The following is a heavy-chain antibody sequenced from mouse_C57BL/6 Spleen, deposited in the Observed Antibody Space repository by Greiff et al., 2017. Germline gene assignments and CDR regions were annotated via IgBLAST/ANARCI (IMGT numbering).Heavy chain of an antibody. V-gene: IGHV1-53*01. Sequence: VQLQQPGTELVKPGASVKLSCKASGYTFTSYWMHWVKQRPGQGLEWIGNINPSNGGTNYNEKFKSKAILTVDKSSSTAYMQLSSLTSEDSAVYYCARIFITTVVAKYFDVWGTGTTVTVSS. D-gene: IGHD1-1*01. CDR1: GYTFTSYW. J-gene: IGHJ1*03. CDR3: ARIFITTVVAKYFDV. CDR2: INPSNGGT.